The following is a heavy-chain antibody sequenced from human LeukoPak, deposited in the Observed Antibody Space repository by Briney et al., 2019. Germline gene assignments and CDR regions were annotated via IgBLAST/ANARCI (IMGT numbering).Heavy chain of an antibody. D-gene: IGHD1-1*01. CDR3: ARQWVLLDYYYYGMDV. CDR2: INHSGST. Sequence: SETLSLTCAVYGGSFSGYYWSWIRQPPGKGLEWIGEINHSGSTNYNPSLKSRVTISVDTSKNQFSLKLSSVTAADTAVYYCARQWVLLDYYYYGMDVWGQGTTVTVSS. V-gene: IGHV4-34*01. CDR1: GGSFSGYY. J-gene: IGHJ6*02.